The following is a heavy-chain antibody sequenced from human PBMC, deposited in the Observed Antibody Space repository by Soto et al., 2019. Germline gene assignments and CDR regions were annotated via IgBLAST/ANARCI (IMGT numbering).Heavy chain of an antibody. Sequence: SETLSLTCSVSGGSITTSSYYWGWIRQPPGGGLEWIGSFYHSGSTYYNSSLKSRVNIFVDTSKNQFSLKLRSVTAADTAVYYCARLYPYYDILTGSQIYGFDFWGQGTMVTVSS. J-gene: IGHJ3*01. CDR1: GGSITTSSYY. CDR3: ARLYPYYDILTGSQIYGFDF. CDR2: FYHSGST. V-gene: IGHV4-39*01. D-gene: IGHD3-9*01.